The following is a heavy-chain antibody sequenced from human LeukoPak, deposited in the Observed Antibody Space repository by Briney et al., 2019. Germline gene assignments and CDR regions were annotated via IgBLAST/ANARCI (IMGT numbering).Heavy chain of an antibody. D-gene: IGHD4-17*01. J-gene: IGHJ6*02. V-gene: IGHV3-49*03. CDR1: GFTFGDYA. CDR3: TRSTTDTFYYYYYGMDV. CDR2: IRSKAYGGTT. Sequence: GGSLRLSCTASGFTFGDYAMIWFRQAPGKGLEWVGFIRSKAYGGTTEYAASVKGRFTISRDDSKSIAYLQMNSLKTEDTAVYYCTRSTTDTFYYYYYGMDVWGQGTTVTVSS.